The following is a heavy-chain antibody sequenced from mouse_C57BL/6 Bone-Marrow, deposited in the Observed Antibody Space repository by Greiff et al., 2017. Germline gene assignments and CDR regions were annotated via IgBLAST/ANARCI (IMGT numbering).Heavy chain of an antibody. D-gene: IGHD2-10*02. V-gene: IGHV5-6*02. CDR3: ARRGVLLGFAY. Sequence: DVKLVESGGDLVKPGGSLKLSCAASGFTFSSYGMSWVRQTPDKRLEWVATISSGGSYTYYTDSVKGRFTISRDNAKNTLYLQMSSLKSEDTAMYYCARRGVLLGFAYWGQGTLVTVSA. CDR2: ISSGGSYT. J-gene: IGHJ3*01. CDR1: GFTFSSYG.